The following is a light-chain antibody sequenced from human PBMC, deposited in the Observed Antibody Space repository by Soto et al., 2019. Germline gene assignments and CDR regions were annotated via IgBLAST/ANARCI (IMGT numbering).Light chain of an antibody. CDR2: DNT. J-gene: IGLJ2*01. CDR3: QSYDTSLSASV. Sequence: QSVLTQPPSVSGAPGQSVTISCTGSRSNIGAGYAVHWYQQLPGTAPKLLIYDNTNRPSGVPDRFSASESGTSASLAITGLQSEDEADYYCQSYDTSLSASVFGGGTKLTVL. V-gene: IGLV1-40*01. CDR1: RSNIGAGYA.